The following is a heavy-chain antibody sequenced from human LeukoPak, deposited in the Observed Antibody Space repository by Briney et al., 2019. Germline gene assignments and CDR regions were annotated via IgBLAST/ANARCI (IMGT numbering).Heavy chain of an antibody. CDR1: GFTFDDYA. CDR3: AKDSSGYPKGVFGY. D-gene: IGHD3-22*01. CDR2: ISWNSGKI. V-gene: IGHV3-9*03. Sequence: GRSLRLSXAASGFTFDDYAMHWLRQAPGKGLEWVSGISWNSGKIGYADSVKGRFTISRDNAKNSLYLQMNSLRAEDMALYYCAKDSSGYPKGVFGYWGQGTLVTVSS. J-gene: IGHJ4*02.